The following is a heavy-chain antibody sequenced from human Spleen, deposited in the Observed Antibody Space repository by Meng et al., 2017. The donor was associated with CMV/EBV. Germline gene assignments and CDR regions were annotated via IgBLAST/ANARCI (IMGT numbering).Heavy chain of an antibody. CDR1: GFSLTTSGVG. D-gene: IGHD4-11*01. CDR2: IFWDNDR. CDR3: AHSLYSNVLFDF. J-gene: IGHJ4*02. Sequence: QITLKESGPTLVKPTQTLTRTCTFSGFSLTTSGVGVGWMRQPPGKALEWLALIFWDNDRRYSPALKSRLTITKDTSKNQVVLTVTNMDPVDTATYYCAHSLYSNVLFDFWGQGTLVTVSS. V-gene: IGHV2-5*02.